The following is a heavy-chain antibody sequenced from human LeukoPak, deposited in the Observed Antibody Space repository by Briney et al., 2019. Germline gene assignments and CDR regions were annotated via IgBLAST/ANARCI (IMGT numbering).Heavy chain of an antibody. CDR2: LYSNGDT. J-gene: IGHJ4*02. V-gene: IGHV3-66*01. D-gene: IGHD4-17*01. CDR3: TYGDYPLTY. CDR1: GLTVTNNY. Sequence: GGSLRLSCAASGLTVTNNYWHWVRQPPGKGPEWISLLYSNGDTKYADSVKGRFTFSRDNSKNTLYLQMNGLRAEDTAVYYCTYGDYPLTYWGQGTLVSVSS.